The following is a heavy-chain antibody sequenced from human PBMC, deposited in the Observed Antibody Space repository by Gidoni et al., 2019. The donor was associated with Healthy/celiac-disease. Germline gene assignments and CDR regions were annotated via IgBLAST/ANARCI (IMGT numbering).Heavy chain of an antibody. J-gene: IGHJ2*01. D-gene: IGHD3-10*01. CDR3: ARDLGRDSSRGVGYFDL. V-gene: IGHV1-18*04. CDR2: ISAYNGNT. CDR1: GYTFTSDG. Sequence: QVQLVQSGAEVKKPGASVKVSCKASGYTFTSDGISWVRQAPGQGLEWMGWISAYNGNTNYAQKLQGRVTMTTDTSTSTAYMELRSLRSDDTAVYYCARDLGRDSSRGVGYFDLWGRGTLVTVSS.